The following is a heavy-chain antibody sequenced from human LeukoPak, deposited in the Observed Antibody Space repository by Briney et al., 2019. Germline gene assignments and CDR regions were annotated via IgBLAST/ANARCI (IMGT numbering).Heavy chain of an antibody. D-gene: IGHD4-17*01. CDR1: GGSITSSNYY. J-gene: IGHJ6*03. CDR2: VYYNGNT. CDR3: ARGIRYGDYRRKNYYYMDV. V-gene: IGHV4-39*07. Sequence: PSETLSLTCSVSGGSITSSNYYWGWIRQPPRKGLEWIANVYYNGNTYYNPSLKSRVTISVDTSKNQFSLKLSSVTAADTAVYYCARGIRYGDYRRKNYYYMDVWGKGTTVTVSS.